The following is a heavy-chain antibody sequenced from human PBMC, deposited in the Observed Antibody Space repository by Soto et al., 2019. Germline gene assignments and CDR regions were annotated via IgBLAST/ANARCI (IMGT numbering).Heavy chain of an antibody. Sequence: QVQLQESGPGLVKPSETLSLTCTVSGDSINTYYWAWVRQPPGKGLEWIGYIYSGSTSYNPSLESGVTISVDTSKTQFPLKLTSVTAADTAMYYCARHVWGRGMGVWGPGTTVTVTS. V-gene: IGHV4-59*08. J-gene: IGHJ6*02. CDR1: GDSINTYY. D-gene: IGHD7-27*01. CDR3: ARHVWGRGMGV. CDR2: IYSGST.